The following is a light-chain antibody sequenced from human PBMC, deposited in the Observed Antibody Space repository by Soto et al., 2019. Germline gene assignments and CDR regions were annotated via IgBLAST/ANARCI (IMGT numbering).Light chain of an antibody. CDR1: SSDVGAYNF. Sequence: QSALTQPRSVSGSPGQSVTISCTGTSSDVGAYNFVSWYQQHPGKAPKLMIYDVTKRPSGVPDRFSGSKSGNTASLTISGLQAEDEADYYCCSYAGSYTIWVFGGGTKLTVL. CDR3: CSYAGSYTIWV. J-gene: IGLJ3*02. CDR2: DVT. V-gene: IGLV2-11*01.